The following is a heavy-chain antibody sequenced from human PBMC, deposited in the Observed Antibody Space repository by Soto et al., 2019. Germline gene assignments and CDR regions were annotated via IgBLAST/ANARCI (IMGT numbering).Heavy chain of an antibody. D-gene: IGHD3-3*01. CDR1: GYTFTGYY. CDR2: INPNIGGT. J-gene: IGHJ4*02. CDR3: ARDQSEESLVWLLHYCHR. V-gene: IGHV1-2*02. Sequence: ASVNVSCKASGYTFTGYYMHWVRQAPGQGLEWMGWINPNIGGTDYAEKFQGRVTMTRDTSINTAYMELSRLTSDDTAVYYCARDQSEESLVWLLHYCHRWGQGTLVNVSP.